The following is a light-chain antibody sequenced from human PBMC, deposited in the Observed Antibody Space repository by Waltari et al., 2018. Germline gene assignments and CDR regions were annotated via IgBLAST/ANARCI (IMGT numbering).Light chain of an antibody. Sequence: QSALSQPASVSGSPGQSITISCTGSSSDVGGDGSVSWYQDHPGQAPKVIIYDVNNRPSGVSVRFSGSKSGNTASLTIAGLQAEDEANYYCCSQSRYNGVIFGGGTKLTVL. CDR3: CSQSRYNGVI. V-gene: IGLV2-14*03. CDR1: SSDVGGDGS. CDR2: DVN. J-gene: IGLJ2*01.